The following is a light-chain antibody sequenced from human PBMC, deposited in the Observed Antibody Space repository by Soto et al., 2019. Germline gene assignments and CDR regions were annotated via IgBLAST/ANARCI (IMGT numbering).Light chain of an antibody. CDR3: QQRNNWHYT. V-gene: IGKV3-11*01. CDR1: QSVGSS. J-gene: IGKJ2*01. Sequence: EIVLTQSPATLSLSPGDRATLSCRASQSVGSSLAWYQQKPGQAPRLLIYDASNRATGIPARFSGSGSGTDHTLTIHSLEPNDFAAYYCQQRNNWHYTFRQGTSLEIK. CDR2: DAS.